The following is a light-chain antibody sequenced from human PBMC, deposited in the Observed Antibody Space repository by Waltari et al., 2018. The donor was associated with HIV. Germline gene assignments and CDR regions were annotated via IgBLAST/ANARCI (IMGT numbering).Light chain of an antibody. Sequence: EVVMTQFPATLSVSPGESGNLSCRASQRVSDNLAWYQKKPGQAPRLLIYGSSSRATDVPDRFSGSGSGTEFTLSISGPQSEDSAVYYCQQYSNWPFTFGPGTKVDF. V-gene: IGKV3-15*01. CDR2: GSS. J-gene: IGKJ3*01. CDR1: QRVSDN. CDR3: QQYSNWPFT.